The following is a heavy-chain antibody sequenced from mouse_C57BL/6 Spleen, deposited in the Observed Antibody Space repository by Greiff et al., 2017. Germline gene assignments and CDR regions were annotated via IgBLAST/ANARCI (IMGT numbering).Heavy chain of an antibody. V-gene: IGHV1-80*01. CDR2: IYPGDGDT. CDR3: AGLPSYDYDGDWYFDV. CDR1: GYAFSSYW. D-gene: IGHD2-4*01. J-gene: IGHJ1*03. Sequence: VQLQESGAELVKPGASVKISCKASGYAFSSYWMNWVKQRPGKGLEWIGQIYPGDGDTNYNGKFKGKATLTADKSSSTAYMQLSSLTSEDSAVYFCAGLPSYDYDGDWYFDVWGTGTTVTVSS.